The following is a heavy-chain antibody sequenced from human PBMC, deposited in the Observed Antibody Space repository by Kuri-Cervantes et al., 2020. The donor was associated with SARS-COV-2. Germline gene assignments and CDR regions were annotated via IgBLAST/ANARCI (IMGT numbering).Heavy chain of an antibody. V-gene: IGHV1-18*01. CDR3: ARAQTVLNWFDP. J-gene: IGHJ5*02. D-gene: IGHD1-14*01. CDR1: ETTFPNYD. Sequence: ASVKVSCKAPETTFPNYDINWVRQATGQGLEWMGWISAYNGNTNYAQKLQGRVTMTTDTSTSTAHMELRSLRSDDTAVYYCARAQTVLNWFDPWCQGTLVTVSS. CDR2: ISAYNGNT.